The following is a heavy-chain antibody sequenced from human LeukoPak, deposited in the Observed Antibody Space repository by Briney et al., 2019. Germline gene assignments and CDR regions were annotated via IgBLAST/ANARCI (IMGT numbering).Heavy chain of an antibody. J-gene: IGHJ6*03. CDR2: ILDSGYST. Sequence: GGSLRLSCAASGFTFSIYWMSWVRQAPGKGLEWVSGILDSGYSTYYANSVKGRFTISKDNSNNTLYLQMNSLRAEDTAVYYCAKLGGHPLHNYYVGVWGKGTTVAVSS. CDR1: GFTFSIYW. CDR3: AKLGGHPLHNYYVGV. V-gene: IGHV3-23*01. D-gene: IGHD3-16*01.